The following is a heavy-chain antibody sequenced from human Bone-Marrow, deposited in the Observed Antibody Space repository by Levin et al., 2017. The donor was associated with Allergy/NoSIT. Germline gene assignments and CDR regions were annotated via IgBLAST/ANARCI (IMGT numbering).Heavy chain of an antibody. CDR3: ARSGLFDSQGVFDH. CDR2: ISSTGTIT. CDR1: GFTLSLYE. V-gene: IGHV3-48*03. J-gene: IGHJ4*02. D-gene: IGHD3/OR15-3a*01. Sequence: GGSLRLSCAASGFTLSLYEMNWVRQAPGKGLEWVSYISSTGTITYYADSVKGRFTVSRDNAKNSLVLHMNSLSVEDTAVYYCARSGLFDSQGVFDHWGQGRLVTVST.